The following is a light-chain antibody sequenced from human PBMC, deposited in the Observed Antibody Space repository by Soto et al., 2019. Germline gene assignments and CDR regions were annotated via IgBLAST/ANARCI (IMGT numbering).Light chain of an antibody. CDR2: GAS. V-gene: IGKV3-20*01. CDR3: QQYGSSRT. CDR1: QSVSSSY. J-gene: IGKJ1*01. Sequence: EIVLTQSPGTLSLSPGERATLSCRAIQSVSSSYLAWYQQKPGQAPRLLIYGASSRATGIPDRFSGSGSGTDFPFTISRLEPEDFAVYYCQQYGSSRTFGQGTKVEIK.